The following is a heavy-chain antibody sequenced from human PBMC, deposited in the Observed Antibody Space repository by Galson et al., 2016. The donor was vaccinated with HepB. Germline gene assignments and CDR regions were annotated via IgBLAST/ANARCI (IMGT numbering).Heavy chain of an antibody. CDR1: GGSFSDYY. V-gene: IGHV4-34*01. CDR2: INHSGST. D-gene: IGHD3-10*01. CDR3: ARGPRRQVVLGLYYYYGMDV. Sequence: SETLSLTCAVYGGSFSDYYWSWIRQPPGKGLEWIGEINHSGSTNCSPSLKSRVTISVDTSKNQFSLKLSSVTAADTAVYYCARGPRRQVVLGLYYYYGMDVWGRGTTVTVSS. J-gene: IGHJ6*02.